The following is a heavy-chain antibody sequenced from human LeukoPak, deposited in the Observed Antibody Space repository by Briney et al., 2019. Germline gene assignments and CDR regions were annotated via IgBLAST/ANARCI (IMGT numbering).Heavy chain of an antibody. J-gene: IGHJ3*02. CDR3: ARAYCGGDCYPSGADAFDI. CDR1: GFTFSSYA. D-gene: IGHD2-21*02. Sequence: PGRSLRLSCAASGFTFSSYAMHWVRQAPGKGLGWVAAISYDGSNKYYADSAKGRFTISRANPKNTLYLQMKSLRAEDTAVYYCARAYCGGDCYPSGADAFDIWGQGTMVTVSS. CDR2: ISYDGSNK. V-gene: IGHV3-30-3*01.